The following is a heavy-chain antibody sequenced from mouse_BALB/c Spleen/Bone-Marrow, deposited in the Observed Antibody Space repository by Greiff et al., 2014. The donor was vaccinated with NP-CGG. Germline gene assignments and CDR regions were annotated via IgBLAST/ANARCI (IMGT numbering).Heavy chain of an antibody. V-gene: IGHV3-2*02. CDR3: ARSAGSSRYWYFDV. CDR2: ISYSDIT. J-gene: IGHJ1*01. CDR1: GYSITSDYA. Sequence: EVMLVESGPGLVKPSQSLSLTCTVTGYSITSDYAWNWIRQFPGNKLEWMGYISYSDITSYNPSLKSRISITRDTSKDQFFLQLNSVTPEDTATYYCARSAGSSRYWYFDVWGAGTTVTVSS. D-gene: IGHD1-1*01.